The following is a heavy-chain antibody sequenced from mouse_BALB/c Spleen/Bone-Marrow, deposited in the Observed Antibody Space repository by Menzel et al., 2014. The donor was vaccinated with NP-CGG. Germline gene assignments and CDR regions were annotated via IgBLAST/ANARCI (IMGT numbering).Heavy chain of an antibody. CDR1: GYTFTEYI. CDR2: FYPGSGSI. J-gene: IGHJ4*01. D-gene: IGHD1-1*01. V-gene: IGHV1-62-2*01. Sequence: VQLVESAAELVKPGASVKLSCKASGYTFTEYIIHWVKQRSGQGLEWIGWFYPGSGSIKYNEKFKDKATLTADKSSSTVYMELSRLTSEDSAVYFCARHEKANYGNYAMDYWGQGTSVTVSS. CDR3: ARHEKANYGNYAMDY.